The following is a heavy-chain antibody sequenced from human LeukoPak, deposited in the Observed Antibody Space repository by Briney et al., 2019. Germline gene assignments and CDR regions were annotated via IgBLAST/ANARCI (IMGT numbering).Heavy chain of an antibody. V-gene: IGHV3-23*01. Sequence: GGSLRLSCAASGLTFSSYAMSWVRQAPGKGLEWVSGISGSGGSTYYADSVKGRFTISRDNSKNTLYLQMNSLRAEDTAVYYCAKDRSCTNGVCHGDFDYWGQGTLVTVSS. CDR2: ISGSGGST. CDR1: GLTFSSYA. D-gene: IGHD2-8*01. J-gene: IGHJ4*02. CDR3: AKDRSCTNGVCHGDFDY.